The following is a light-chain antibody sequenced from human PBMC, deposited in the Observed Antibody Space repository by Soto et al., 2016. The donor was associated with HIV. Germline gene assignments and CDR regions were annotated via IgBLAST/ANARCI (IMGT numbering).Light chain of an antibody. CDR3: MQGSHFPPWT. V-gene: IGKV2-30*02. CDR2: KVS. J-gene: IGKJ1*01. CDR1: QSLVHSDGNIY. Sequence: DVVMTQSPLSLPVTLGQTASISCRSSQSLVHSDGNIYLNWFQQRPGQPPRRLLYKVSRRDSGVPDRFSGGGSGTDFTLKISRVEAEDVGLYYCMQGSHFPPWTFGQGTKVEIK.